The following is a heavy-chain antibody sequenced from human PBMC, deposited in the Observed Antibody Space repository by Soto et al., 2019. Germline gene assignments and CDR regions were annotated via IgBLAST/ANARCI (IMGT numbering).Heavy chain of an antibody. Sequence: EVQLVESGGGLVQPGGSLRLSCTASGFTFSSYTMHWVRQAPGKGLEYLSAISGNGVSTYDADSVKGRFTISRDNSKNTLYLQMGSLRADDTAVYYCATKEGFDYWGQGTLVTVSS. CDR3: ATKEGFDY. CDR1: GFTFSSYT. CDR2: ISGNGVST. V-gene: IGHV3-64*07. J-gene: IGHJ4*02.